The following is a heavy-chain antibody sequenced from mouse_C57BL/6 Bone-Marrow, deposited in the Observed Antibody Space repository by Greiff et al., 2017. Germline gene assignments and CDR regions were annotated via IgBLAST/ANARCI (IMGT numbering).Heavy chain of an antibody. CDR1: GYAFTNYL. CDR2: INPASGGT. V-gene: IGHV1-54*01. Sequence: QVQLQQPGAELVRPGTSVKVSCKASGYAFTNYLIEWVKQRPGQGLEWIGEINPASGGTNYNEKFKGKATLTADKSSSTAYMQLSSLTSEDSAVFFSARSMNWDSWFAYWGQGTLVTVSA. J-gene: IGHJ3*01. D-gene: IGHD4-1*01. CDR3: ARSMNWDSWFAY.